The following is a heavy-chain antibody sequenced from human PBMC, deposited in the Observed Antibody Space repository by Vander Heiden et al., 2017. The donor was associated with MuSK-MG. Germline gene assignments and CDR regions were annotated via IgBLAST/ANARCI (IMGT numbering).Heavy chain of an antibody. CDR2: ILYNWGT. CDR3: TRLEDGDGRSGDL. CDR1: GGSISNYY. V-gene: IGHV4-4*07. J-gene: IGHJ4*02. D-gene: IGHD4-17*01. Sequence: QVQLQESAPGLVKPSETLSLTCSVSGGSISNYYWTRIRQPTGKGREWVGSILYNWGTNDNPALKSRLNMSVDTSKNQFALKLRYGQDEDTAVYYCTRLEDGDGRSGDLWVQGTLVQVSS.